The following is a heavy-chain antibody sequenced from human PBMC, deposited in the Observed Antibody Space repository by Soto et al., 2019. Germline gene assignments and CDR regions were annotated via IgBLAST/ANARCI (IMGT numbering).Heavy chain of an antibody. CDR3: ARSYYYDSSGFDY. Sequence: SETLSLTCTVSGGSISSSSYYWGWIRQPPGKGLEWIGSIYYSGSTYYNPSLKSRVTISVDTYKTQFSLKLSTVTAADTAVYYCARSYYYDSSGFDYWGQGTLVTVYS. D-gene: IGHD3-22*01. CDR1: GGSISSSSYY. V-gene: IGHV4-39*01. J-gene: IGHJ4*02. CDR2: IYYSGST.